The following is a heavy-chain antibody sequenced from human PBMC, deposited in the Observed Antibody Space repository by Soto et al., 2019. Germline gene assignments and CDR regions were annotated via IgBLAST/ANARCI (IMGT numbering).Heavy chain of an antibody. CDR1: GFTFSSYA. CDR2: ISGSGGST. D-gene: IGHD3-3*01. CDR3: AKTYYDFWSGHGGWFDP. V-gene: IGHV3-23*01. Sequence: GGSLRLSCAASGFTFSSYAMSWVRQAPGKGLEWVSAISGSGGSTYYADSVKGRFTISRDNSKNTLYLQMNSLRAEDTAVYYCAKTYYDFWSGHGGWFDPWGQGTLVTVSS. J-gene: IGHJ5*02.